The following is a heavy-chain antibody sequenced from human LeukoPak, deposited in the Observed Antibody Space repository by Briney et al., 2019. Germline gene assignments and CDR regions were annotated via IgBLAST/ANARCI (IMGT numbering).Heavy chain of an antibody. CDR1: GFTFGDYA. CDR3: TREAWLIAAAGQGKYYFDY. D-gene: IGHD6-13*01. CDR2: IRRKAYGGTT. V-gene: IGHV3-49*04. J-gene: IGHJ4*02. Sequence: PGGSLRLSCTASGFTFGDYAMSWVRQAPGKGLEWVGFIRRKAYGGTTAYAASVKGRFTISRDDSKGIAYLQMNRLKTEDTAVYYCTREAWLIAAAGQGKYYFDYWGQGNLVTLSS.